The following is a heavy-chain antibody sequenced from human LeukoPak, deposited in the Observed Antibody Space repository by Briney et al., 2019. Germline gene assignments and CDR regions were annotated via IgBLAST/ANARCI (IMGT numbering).Heavy chain of an antibody. Sequence: SVKVSCKTSGGTFNNYAISWVRQAPGQGLEWMGRVVPMFGIRNYPHTFRGRVNITADKATNTVYMELRSLRAEDTAIYYCATEPSRSYSFDHLDFWGLGTPVTVSS. CDR3: ATEPSRSYSFDHLDF. J-gene: IGHJ4*02. CDR1: GGTFNNYA. CDR2: VVPMFGIR. V-gene: IGHV1-69*04. D-gene: IGHD5-12*01.